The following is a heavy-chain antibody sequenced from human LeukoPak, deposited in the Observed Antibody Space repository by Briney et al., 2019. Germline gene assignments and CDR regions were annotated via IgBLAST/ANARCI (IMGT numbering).Heavy chain of an antibody. CDR3: ARVTVAGYFDY. CDR1: GYTFTGYY. J-gene: IGHJ4*02. CDR2: INPNSGGT. D-gene: IGHD6-19*01. V-gene: IGHV1-2*02. Sequence: ASVKASFKASGYTFTGYYMRWVRQAPGQGLEWMGWINPNSGGTNYAQKFQGRVTMTRDTSISTAYMELSRLRSDDTAVYYCARVTVAGYFDYWGQGTLVTVSS.